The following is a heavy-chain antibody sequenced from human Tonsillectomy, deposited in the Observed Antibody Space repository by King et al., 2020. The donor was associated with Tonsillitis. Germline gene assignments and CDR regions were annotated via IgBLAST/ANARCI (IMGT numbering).Heavy chain of an antibody. CDR3: ARTYYNDSSGYSNPWFDP. V-gene: IGHV5-51*01. CDR1: GYSFTSYW. CDR2: IYPGDSDT. D-gene: IGHD3-22*01. J-gene: IGHJ5*02. Sequence: QLVQSGAEVKKPGESLKISCKGSGYSFTSYWIGWVRQMPGKGLEWMGIIYPGDSDTRYSPSFQGQVTISADKSISTAYLQWSSLKASDTAMYYCARTYYNDSSGYSNPWFDPWGQGTLVTVSS.